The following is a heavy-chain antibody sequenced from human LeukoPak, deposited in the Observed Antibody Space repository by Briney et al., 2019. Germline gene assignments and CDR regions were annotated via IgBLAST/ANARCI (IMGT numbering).Heavy chain of an antibody. CDR2: IYYSGST. Sequence: SETLSLTCTVSGGSISSYYWSWIRQPPGKGLEWIGYIYYSGSTKYNPSLKSRVTISVDTSKNQFSLRLSSVTAAGTAVYYCARRGAAGPEDFDYWGQGTLVTVSS. J-gene: IGHJ4*02. D-gene: IGHD6-13*01. V-gene: IGHV4-59*08. CDR1: GGSISSYY. CDR3: ARRGAAGPEDFDY.